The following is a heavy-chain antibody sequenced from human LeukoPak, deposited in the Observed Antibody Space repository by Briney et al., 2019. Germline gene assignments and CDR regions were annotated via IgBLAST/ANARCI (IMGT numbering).Heavy chain of an antibody. V-gene: IGHV4-4*07. CDR1: GGSINFYY. CDR3: ARGIADPYSFDS. J-gene: IGHJ4*02. CDR2: IYSTGST. D-gene: IGHD6-13*01. Sequence: SETLSLTCTVSGGSINFYYWSWIRQPAGKGLEWIGRIYSTGSTNYSPSLKSRVTMSVGTSKNQFSLNLSSVTAADTAVYYCARGIADPYSFDSRGQGNLVTVSS.